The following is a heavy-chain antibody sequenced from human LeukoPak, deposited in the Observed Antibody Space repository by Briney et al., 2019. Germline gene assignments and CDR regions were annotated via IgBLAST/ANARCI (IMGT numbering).Heavy chain of an antibody. CDR2: ISAYNGNT. V-gene: IGHV1-18*01. Sequence: ASVKVSCKASGYTFTSYGISWVRQAPGQGLEWMGWISAYNGNTNYAQKLQGRVTMTTDTSTSTAYMELRSLRSDDTAVYYCARKAPHDSSGWYFDLWGRGTLVTVSS. D-gene: IGHD3-22*01. CDR1: GYTFTSYG. J-gene: IGHJ2*01. CDR3: ARKAPHDSSGWYFDL.